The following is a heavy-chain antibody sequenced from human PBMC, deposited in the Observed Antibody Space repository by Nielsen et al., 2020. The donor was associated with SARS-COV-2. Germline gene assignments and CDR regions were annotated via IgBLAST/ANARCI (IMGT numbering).Heavy chain of an antibody. CDR3: ARGSSWAYYYYGMDV. V-gene: IGHV4-39*01. D-gene: IGHD6-13*01. CDR2: IYYSGST. CDR1: GGSISSSSYY. J-gene: IGHJ6*02. Sequence: SETLSLTCTVSGGSISSSSYYWGWIRQPPGKGLEWIGSIYYSGSTYYNPSLKSRVTISVDTSKNQFSLKLSSVTAADTAVYYCARGSSWAYYYYGMDVWGQGTTVTVSS.